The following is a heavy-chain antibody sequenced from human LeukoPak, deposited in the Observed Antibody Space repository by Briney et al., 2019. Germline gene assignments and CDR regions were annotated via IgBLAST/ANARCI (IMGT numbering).Heavy chain of an antibody. J-gene: IGHJ3*02. D-gene: IGHD5-12*01. V-gene: IGHV3-23*01. CDR3: AKNWGATIYYAFDI. CDR2: ISGSGGST. Sequence: GGSLRLSCAASGFTFSSYAISWVRQAPGKGLEWVSAISGSGGSTYYADSVKGRFTISRANSKNTLYLQMNSLRAEDTAVYYCAKNWGATIYYAFDIWGQGTMVAVSS. CDR1: GFTFSSYA.